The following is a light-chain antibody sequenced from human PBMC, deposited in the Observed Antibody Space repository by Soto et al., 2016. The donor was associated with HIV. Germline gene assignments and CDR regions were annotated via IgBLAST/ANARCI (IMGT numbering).Light chain of an antibody. V-gene: IGLV3-19*01. CDR3: NSRDNDRVL. J-gene: IGLJ2*01. Sequence: SSELTQDPAVSVVLGQTVKITCQGDSLRKYFATWYQQKPGQAPILVIYGKNKRPSGIPDRFSGSSSGNTGSLTISGAQAEDEADYYCNSRDNDRVLFGGGTKLTVL. CDR1: SLRKYF. CDR2: GKN.